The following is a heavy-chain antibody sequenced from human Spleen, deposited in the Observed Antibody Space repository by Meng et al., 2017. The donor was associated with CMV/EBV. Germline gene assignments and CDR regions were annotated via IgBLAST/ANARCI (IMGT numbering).Heavy chain of an antibody. Sequence: GESLKISCVASGFTFVSYGMHWVRQAPGKGLEWVSTISGGGGNTYYADSVKGRFTISRDNSKNTLYLEMNSLRAEDTAVFYCAKDGIEGYYDSSGYYDYWGQGTLVTVSS. V-gene: IGHV3-23*01. D-gene: IGHD3-22*01. CDR2: ISGGGGNT. CDR1: GFTFVSYG. J-gene: IGHJ4*02. CDR3: AKDGIEGYYDSSGYYDY.